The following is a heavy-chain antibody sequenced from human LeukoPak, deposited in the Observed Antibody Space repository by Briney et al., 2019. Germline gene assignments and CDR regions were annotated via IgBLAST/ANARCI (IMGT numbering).Heavy chain of an antibody. CDR1: GGTFSSYT. V-gene: IGHV1-69*02. CDR2: IIPILGIA. Sequence: SVKVSCKASGGTFSSYTISWVRQAPGQGLEWMGRIIPILGIANYAQKFQGRVTITADKSTSTAYMELSSLRSEDTAVYYCASELGDYGYGMDVWGQGTTVTVSS. D-gene: IGHD4-17*01. J-gene: IGHJ6*02. CDR3: ASELGDYGYGMDV.